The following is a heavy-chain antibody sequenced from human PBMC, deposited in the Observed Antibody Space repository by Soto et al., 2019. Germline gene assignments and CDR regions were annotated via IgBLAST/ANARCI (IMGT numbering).Heavy chain of an antibody. V-gene: IGHV4-4*02. CDR2: IYHSGST. J-gene: IGHJ6*02. CDR1: GGSISSSYW. Sequence: QVQLQESGPGLVKPSGTLSLTCAVSGGSISSSYWWSWVRQPPGKGLEWIGEIYHSGSTNYNTYLKSRVTISVDKSKNQFSLKVTSVAAADTAVYYCARVSGSYYYGMDVWGQGTRVNVSS. CDR3: ARVSGSYYYGMDV.